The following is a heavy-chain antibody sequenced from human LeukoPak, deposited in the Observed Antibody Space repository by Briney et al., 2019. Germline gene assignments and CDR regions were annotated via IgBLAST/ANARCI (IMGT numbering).Heavy chain of an antibody. Sequence: GGSLRLSCAASGFTFSSYSMNWVRQAPGKGPEWVPYISSSSSTIYYADSVKGRFTISRDNAKNSLYLQMNSLRAEDTAVYYCARVRCSGGSCYDKPDQYYMDVWGKGTTVTVSS. V-gene: IGHV3-48*04. D-gene: IGHD2-15*01. CDR3: ARVRCSGGSCYDKPDQYYMDV. CDR2: ISSSSSTI. J-gene: IGHJ6*03. CDR1: GFTFSSYS.